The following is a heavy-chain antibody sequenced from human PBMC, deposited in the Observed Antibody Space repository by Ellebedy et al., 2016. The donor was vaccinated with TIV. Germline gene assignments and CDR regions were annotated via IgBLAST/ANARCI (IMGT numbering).Heavy chain of an antibody. D-gene: IGHD6-6*01. V-gene: IGHV3-11*01. CDR1: GFTFSDYY. Sequence: PGGSLRLSCAASGFTFSDYYMSWIRQAPGKGLEWVSYISTTGYTIYYADSVKGRLTISRDNAENSLFLQMNSLRAEDTAVYYCAGDPDRNSFSFVEYWGQGILVTVSS. CDR3: AGDPDRNSFSFVEY. CDR2: ISTTGYTI. J-gene: IGHJ4*02.